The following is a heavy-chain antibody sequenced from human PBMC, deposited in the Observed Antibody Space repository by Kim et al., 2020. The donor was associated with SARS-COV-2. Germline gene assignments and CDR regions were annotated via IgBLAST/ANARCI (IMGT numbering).Heavy chain of an antibody. CDR3: AKDLPRPNYGMDV. CDR2: ISGSGRST. J-gene: IGHJ6*02. CDR1: GLTFSSYV. Sequence: GGSLRLSCAASGLTFSSYVMSWVRQAPGKGLEWVSAISGSGRSTYYADPVKGRFTISRDNSKNTLYLQMNSLGAEDTAVYYCAKDLPRPNYGMDVWGQGTTVTVS. V-gene: IGHV3-23*01.